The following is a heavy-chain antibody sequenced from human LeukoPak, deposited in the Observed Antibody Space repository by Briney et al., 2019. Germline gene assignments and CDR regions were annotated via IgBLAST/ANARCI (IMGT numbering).Heavy chain of an antibody. CDR3: VTLLTRMYYFDY. V-gene: IGHV3-23*01. CDR1: GGSISSSN. D-gene: IGHD1-14*01. CDR2: ISGSGGST. J-gene: IGHJ4*02. Sequence: ETLSLTCAVSGGSISSSNWWSWVRQAPGKGLEWVSAISGSGGSTYCADSVKGRSTISRDNSKNTLYLQMNSLRAEDTAVYYCVTLLTRMYYFDYWGQGTLVTVSS.